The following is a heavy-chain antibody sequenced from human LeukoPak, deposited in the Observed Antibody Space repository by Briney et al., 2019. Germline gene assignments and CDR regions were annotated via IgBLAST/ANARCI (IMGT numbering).Heavy chain of an antibody. Sequence: GGSLRLSCAASGFTFSSYAMHWVRQAPGKGLEWVAVISYDGSNKYYADSVKGRFTISRDNSKNTLYLQMNSPRAEDTAVYYCARQVGATYFDYWGQGTLVTVSS. CDR3: ARQVGATYFDY. D-gene: IGHD1-26*01. V-gene: IGHV3-30-3*01. CDR2: ISYDGSNK. J-gene: IGHJ4*02. CDR1: GFTFSSYA.